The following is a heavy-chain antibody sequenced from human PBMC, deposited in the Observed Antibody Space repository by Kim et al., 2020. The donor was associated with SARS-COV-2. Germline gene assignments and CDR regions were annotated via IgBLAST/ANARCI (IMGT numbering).Heavy chain of an antibody. Sequence: SETLSLTCTVSGGSISSGGYYWSWIRQHPGKGLEWIGYIYYSGSTYYNPSLKSRVTISVDTSKNQFSLKLSSVTAADTAVYYCARVGSGGADYFWSGYHMAPFDYWGQGTLVTVSS. V-gene: IGHV4-31*03. CDR1: GGSISSGGYY. J-gene: IGHJ4*02. CDR2: IYYSGST. CDR3: ARVGSGGADYFWSGYHMAPFDY. D-gene: IGHD3-3*01.